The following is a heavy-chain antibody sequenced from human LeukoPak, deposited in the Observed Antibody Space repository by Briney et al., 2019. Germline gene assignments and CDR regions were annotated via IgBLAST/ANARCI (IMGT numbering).Heavy chain of an antibody. J-gene: IGHJ4*02. CDR2: ISRSSSTI. CDR1: GLTFSTSS. V-gene: IGHV3-48*02. Sequence: GGSLRLSCAPSGLTFSTSSMHWVRQAPGKGLEWVSYISRSSSTIYYADSVKGRFTISRDNAKNSLYLQMNSLRDKDTAVYYCARGYCSGGSCYSDYWGQGTLVTVSS. D-gene: IGHD2-15*01. CDR3: ARGYCSGGSCYSDY.